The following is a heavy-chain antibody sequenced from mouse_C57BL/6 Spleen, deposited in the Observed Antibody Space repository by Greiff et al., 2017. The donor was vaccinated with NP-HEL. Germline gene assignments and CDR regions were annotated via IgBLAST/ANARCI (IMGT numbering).Heavy chain of an antibody. D-gene: IGHD2-2*01. CDR1: GYTFTSYW. J-gene: IGHJ4*01. CDR3: ARAYGYDDGYYAMDY. Sequence: QVQLQQPGAELVKPGASVKLSCKASGYTFTSYWMQWVKQRPGQGLEWIGEIDPSDSYPNYNQKFKGKAPLTVDTSSSTAYMQLSSLTSEDSAVYYCARAYGYDDGYYAMDYWGQGTSVTVSS. CDR2: IDPSDSYP. V-gene: IGHV1-50*01.